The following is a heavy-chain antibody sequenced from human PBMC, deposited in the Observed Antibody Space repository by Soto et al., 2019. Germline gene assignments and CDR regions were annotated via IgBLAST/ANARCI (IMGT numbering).Heavy chain of an antibody. D-gene: IGHD2-2*02. CDR1: GFTFSSYW. J-gene: IGHJ4*02. CDR2: INSDGSSA. V-gene: IGHV3-74*01. Sequence: EVQLVESGGGLVQPGGSLRLSCAASGFTFSSYWMHWVRQAPGKGLVLVSRINSDGSSASYADSVKGRFTISRDNAKNTLYLQMNSLRAEDTAVYYCARIGQRYRAFNWGQGTLVTVSS. CDR3: ARIGQRYRAFN.